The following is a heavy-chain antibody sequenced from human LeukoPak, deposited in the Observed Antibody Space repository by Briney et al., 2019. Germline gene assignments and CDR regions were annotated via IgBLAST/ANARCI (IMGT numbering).Heavy chain of an antibody. J-gene: IGHJ6*04. V-gene: IGHV1-69*13. CDR1: GGTFSSYA. D-gene: IGHD5-18*01. CDR2: IIPIFGTA. Sequence: GASVKVSCKASGGTFSSYAISWVRQAPGQGLEWMGGIIPIFGTANYAQKFQGRATITADESTSTAYMELSSLRSEDTAVYYCAKWGDTAMAPGYYGMDVWGKGTTVTVSS. CDR3: AKWGDTAMAPGYYGMDV.